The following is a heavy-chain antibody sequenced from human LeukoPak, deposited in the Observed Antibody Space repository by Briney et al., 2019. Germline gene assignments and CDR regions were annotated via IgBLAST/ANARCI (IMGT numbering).Heavy chain of an antibody. CDR1: GFTFSSHA. J-gene: IGHJ6*02. CDR2: ISYDGSNK. D-gene: IGHD3-22*01. V-gene: IGHV3-30-3*01. Sequence: GRSLRLSCAASGFTFSSHAMHWVRQAPGKGLEWVAVISYDGSNKYYADSVKGRFTISRDNSKNTLYLQMNSLRAEDTAVYYCARDGLGYYYDSSGYYYYYGMDVWGQGTLVTVSS. CDR3: ARDGLGYYYDSSGYYYYYGMDV.